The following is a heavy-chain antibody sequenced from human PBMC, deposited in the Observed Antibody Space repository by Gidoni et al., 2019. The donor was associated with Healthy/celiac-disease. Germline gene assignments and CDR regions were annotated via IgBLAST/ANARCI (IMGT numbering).Heavy chain of an antibody. CDR2: IKQDGSEK. CDR3: ATDRRGYDFWSGYYEHYFDY. V-gene: IGHV3-7*01. Sequence: EVQLVESGGGLVQPGGSLRLSCAASGFTFSSYWMSWVRQAPGKGLEWVANIKQDGSEKYYVDSVKGRFTISRDNAKNSLYLQMNSLRAEDTAVYYCATDRRGYDFWSGYYEHYFDYWGQGTLVTVSS. J-gene: IGHJ4*02. D-gene: IGHD3-3*01. CDR1: GFTFSSYW.